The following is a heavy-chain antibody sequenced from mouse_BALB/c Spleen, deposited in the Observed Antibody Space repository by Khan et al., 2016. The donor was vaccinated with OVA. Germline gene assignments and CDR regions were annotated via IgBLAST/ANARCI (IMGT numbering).Heavy chain of an antibody. D-gene: IGHD1-2*01. J-gene: IGHJ3*01. Sequence: QVQLKQSGAELARPGASVKLSCKASGYTFTDYYINWVKQRTGQGLEWIGEISPGSGDTYYNERFKGKATLTADKSSSTAYMQLSSLTSEASAVYFCATRNYFGYTLSYWGQGTLVTVSS. V-gene: IGHV1-77*01. CDR3: ATRNYFGYTLSY. CDR1: GYTFTDYY. CDR2: ISPGSGDT.